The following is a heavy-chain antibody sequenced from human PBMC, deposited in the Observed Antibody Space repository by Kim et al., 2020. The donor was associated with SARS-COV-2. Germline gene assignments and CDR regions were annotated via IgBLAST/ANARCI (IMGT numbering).Heavy chain of an antibody. CDR2: IYHSGST. CDR3: ARDTGYSSSWLYYFDY. J-gene: IGHJ4*02. Sequence: SETLSLTCAVSGGSISSSNWWSWVRQPPGKGLEWIGEIYHSGSTNYNPSLKSRVTISVDKSKNQFSLKLSSVTAADTAVYYCARDTGYSSSWLYYFDYWGQGTLVTVSS. CDR1: GGSISSSNW. V-gene: IGHV4-4*02. D-gene: IGHD6-13*01.